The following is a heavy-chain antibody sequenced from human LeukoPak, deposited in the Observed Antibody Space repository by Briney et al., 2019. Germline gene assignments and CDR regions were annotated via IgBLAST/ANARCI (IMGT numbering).Heavy chain of an antibody. Sequence: PSETLSLTCSVSGYSISSGNYWGWIRLPPGKGLQWIGSIYHSGSTYYNPSLKSRVTISVDTSKNQFSLRLSSVTAADTAVYYCTTIEYSSSIVYWGQGTLVTVSS. V-gene: IGHV4-38-2*01. CDR2: IYHSGST. CDR1: GYSISSGNY. CDR3: TTIEYSSSIVY. D-gene: IGHD6-6*01. J-gene: IGHJ4*02.